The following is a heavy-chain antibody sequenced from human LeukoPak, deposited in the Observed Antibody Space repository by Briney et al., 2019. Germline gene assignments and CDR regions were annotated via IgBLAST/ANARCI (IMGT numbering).Heavy chain of an antibody. Sequence: KPGGSLRLSCAASGFTFNNAWMSWVRQAPGKGLEWVGRIKSKADGGTTDYAAPVKGRFTISRDDSKNTVYLQMNSLKIEDTAMYYCTTALDDILTGTLIDYWGQGTLVTVSS. V-gene: IGHV3-15*01. CDR1: GFTFNNAW. D-gene: IGHD3-9*01. CDR3: TTALDDILTGTLIDY. CDR2: IKSKADGGTT. J-gene: IGHJ4*02.